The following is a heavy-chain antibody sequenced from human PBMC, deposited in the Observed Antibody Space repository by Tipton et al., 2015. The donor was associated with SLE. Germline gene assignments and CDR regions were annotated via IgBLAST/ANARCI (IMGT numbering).Heavy chain of an antibody. J-gene: IGHJ4*02. Sequence: QSGAEVKKPGASVKVSCKASGYTFTSYGISWVRQAPGQGLEWMGWISAYNGNTNYAQKLQGRVPMTTDTSTSTAYMELRSLRSDDTAVYSCASTRGGEAAAAFDYWGQGTLVTVSS. CDR1: GYTFTSYG. V-gene: IGHV1-18*01. CDR3: ASTRGGEAAAAFDY. CDR2: ISAYNGNT. D-gene: IGHD6-13*01.